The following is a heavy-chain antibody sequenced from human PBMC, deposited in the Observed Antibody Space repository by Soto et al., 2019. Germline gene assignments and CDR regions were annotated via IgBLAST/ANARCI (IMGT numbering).Heavy chain of an antibody. D-gene: IGHD4-17*01. Sequence: QVQLVQSGAEVKKPGSSVKVSCKASGGTFSSYTISWVRQAPGQGLEWMGRIIPILGIANYAQKFQGRVTITADKSTSTAYIELSSLRSEDTAGYYCAREVRRTTVSYYYYYIDVWGKGTTVTVSS. CDR1: GGTFSSYT. V-gene: IGHV1-69*08. J-gene: IGHJ6*03. CDR3: AREVRRTTVSYYYYYIDV. CDR2: IIPILGIA.